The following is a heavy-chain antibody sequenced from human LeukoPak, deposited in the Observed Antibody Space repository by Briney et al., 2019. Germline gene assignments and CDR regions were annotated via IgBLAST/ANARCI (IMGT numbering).Heavy chain of an antibody. J-gene: IGHJ4*02. CDR2: ISSSGSTI. CDR1: GFTFSDYY. CDR3: ARLDLRMARYFDY. D-gene: IGHD5-24*01. V-gene: IGHV3-11*01. Sequence: GGSLRLSCAAPGFTFSDYYMSWIRQAPGKGLEWISYISSSGSTIYYADSVKGRFTISRDNAKNSLYLQMNSLRAEDTAVYYCARLDLRMARYFDYWGQGTLVTVSS.